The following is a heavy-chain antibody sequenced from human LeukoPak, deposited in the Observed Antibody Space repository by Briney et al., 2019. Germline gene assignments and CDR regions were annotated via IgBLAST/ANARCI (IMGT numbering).Heavy chain of an antibody. CDR1: GFTFSSYA. CDR3: AEDLPYFDWLPNYFDY. Sequence: TGGSLRLSCAASGFTFSSYAMSWVRQAPGKGLEWVSAISGSGGSTYYADSVKGRFTISRDNSKNTLYLQMNSLRAEDTAVYYCAEDLPYFDWLPNYFDYWGQGTLVTVSS. D-gene: IGHD3-9*01. J-gene: IGHJ4*02. CDR2: ISGSGGST. V-gene: IGHV3-23*01.